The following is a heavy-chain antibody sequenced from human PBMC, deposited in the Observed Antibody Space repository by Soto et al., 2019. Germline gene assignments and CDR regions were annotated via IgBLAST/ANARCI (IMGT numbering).Heavy chain of an antibody. J-gene: IGHJ4*02. CDR2: SRNKGNNYVT. V-gene: IGHV3-72*01. CDR1: GFTFSDHY. D-gene: IGHD2-8*01. CDR3: ANYFGDKYGH. Sequence: EVRLVESGGDLVQPGGSLRLSCETSGFTFSDHYMDWVRQAPGKGLEWIGRSRNKGNNYVTEYAASVTGRFTISRDDSKNSLHLQMNSLKVEDTAVYYCANYFGDKYGHWDQGTLVTVST.